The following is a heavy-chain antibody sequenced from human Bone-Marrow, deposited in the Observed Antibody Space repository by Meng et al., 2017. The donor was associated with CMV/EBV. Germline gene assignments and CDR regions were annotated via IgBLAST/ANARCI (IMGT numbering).Heavy chain of an antibody. Sequence: SETLSLTYAISGDSVSSNSAAWNWIRQSPSRGLEWLGRTYYRSKWYNDYAVSVKSRITINPDTSKNQFSLQLNSVTPEDTAVYYCAKGQWLRGYYFDYWGQGTLVTVSS. CDR2: TYYRSKWYN. V-gene: IGHV6-1*01. J-gene: IGHJ4*02. CDR1: GDSVSSNSAA. D-gene: IGHD6-19*01. CDR3: AKGQWLRGYYFDY.